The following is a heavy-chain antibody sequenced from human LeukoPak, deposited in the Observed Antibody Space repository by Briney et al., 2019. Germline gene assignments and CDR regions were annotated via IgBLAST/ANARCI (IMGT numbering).Heavy chain of an antibody. D-gene: IGHD3-22*01. V-gene: IGHV3-66*01. CDR2: IYSGGST. CDR3: ASIMRDYYDSSGTLFDY. J-gene: IGHJ4*02. CDR1: GFTVSTNY. Sequence: GGSLRLSCAASGFTVSTNYMSWDRQAPGKGLEWVSVIYSGGSTYYADSVKGRFTISRDNSKNTLYLQMNSLRAEDTAVYYCASIMRDYYDSSGTLFDYWGQGTLVTVSS.